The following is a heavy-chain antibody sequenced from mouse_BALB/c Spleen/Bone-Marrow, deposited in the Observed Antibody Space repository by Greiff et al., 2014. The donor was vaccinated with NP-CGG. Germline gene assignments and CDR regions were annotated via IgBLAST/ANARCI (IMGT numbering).Heavy chain of an antibody. CDR3: ARCGGLRDFDY. V-gene: IGHV1-77*01. CDR2: IYPGSGST. J-gene: IGHJ2*01. Sequence: QVQLQQPGPELVKPGASVKMSCKASGYTFTDYVISWVKQRTGQGLEWIGEIYPGSGSTYYNEKFKGKATLTADKSSNTAYVQLSSLTSEDSAVYFCARCGGLRDFDYWGQGTTLTVSS. D-gene: IGHD2-4*01. CDR1: GYTFTDYV.